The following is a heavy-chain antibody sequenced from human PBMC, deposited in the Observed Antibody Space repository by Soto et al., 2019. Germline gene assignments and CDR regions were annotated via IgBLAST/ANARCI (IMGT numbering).Heavy chain of an antibody. CDR1: GFTFSSYG. D-gene: IGHD2-2*01. J-gene: IGHJ6*02. CDR2: IWYDGSNK. Sequence: SGGGVVQPGRSLRLSCAASGFTFSSYGMHWIRQAPGKGLEWVAVIWYDGSNKYYADSVKGRFTISRDNSKNTLYLQMNSLRAEDTAVYYCARTAGYCISTSCYASYYYYGMDVWGQGTTVTVSS. V-gene: IGHV3-33*01. CDR3: ARTAGYCISTSCYASYYYYGMDV.